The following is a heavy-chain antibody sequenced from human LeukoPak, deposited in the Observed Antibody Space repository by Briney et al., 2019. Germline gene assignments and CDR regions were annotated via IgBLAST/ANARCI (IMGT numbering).Heavy chain of an antibody. CDR1: GGSISSYY. Sequence: SETLSLTCTVSGGSISSYYWSWIRQPPGKGLEWIGYIYYSGSTSYNPSLKSRVTISVDTSKNQISLKLSSVTAADTAVYYCARSSSWYLNWFDPWGQGTLVTVSS. D-gene: IGHD6-13*01. CDR2: IYYSGST. CDR3: ARSSSWYLNWFDP. V-gene: IGHV4-59*01. J-gene: IGHJ5*02.